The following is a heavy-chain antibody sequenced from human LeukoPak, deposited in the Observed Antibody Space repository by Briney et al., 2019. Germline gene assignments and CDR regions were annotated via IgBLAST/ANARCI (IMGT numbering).Heavy chain of an antibody. J-gene: IGHJ4*02. CDR3: AREQPPD. Sequence: SGGSLRLSCAASGFTVSSYYMSWVRQAPGKGLEWVSIIHSGDSTYYADSVKGRFTISRDNSKNTLYLQMNSLRTEDTAVYYCAREQPPDWGQGTLVTVSS. V-gene: IGHV3-66*01. CDR2: IHSGDST. CDR1: GFTVSSYY.